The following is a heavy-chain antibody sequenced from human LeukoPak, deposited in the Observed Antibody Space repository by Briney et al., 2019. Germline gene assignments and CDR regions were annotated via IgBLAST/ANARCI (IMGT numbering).Heavy chain of an antibody. CDR3: ARHVSDSSVDFDY. J-gene: IGHJ4*02. D-gene: IGHD3-22*01. V-gene: IGHV4-39*01. CDR1: GGSISSYY. CDR2: IYYSGST. Sequence: SETLSLTCTVSGGSISSYYWGWIRQPPGKGLEWIGSIYYSGSTYYNPSLKSRVTISVDTSKNQFSLKLSSVTAADTAVYYCARHVSDSSVDFDYWGQGTLVTVSS.